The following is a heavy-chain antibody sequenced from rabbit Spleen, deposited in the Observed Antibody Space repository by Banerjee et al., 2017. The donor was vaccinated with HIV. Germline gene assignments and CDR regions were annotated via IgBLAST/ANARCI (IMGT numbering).Heavy chain of an antibody. Sequence: QQQLEESGGDLVKPGASLTLTCKASGFSFSSSYYMCWVRQAPGKGLEWIGCIYTGSGSTYYASWAKGRFTITRSTSLNTVTLQLTSLTDADTATYFCARDVTTNNGYDQLDLWGQGTLVTVS. D-gene: IGHD4-1*01. CDR2: IYTGSGST. J-gene: IGHJ3*01. CDR1: GFSFSSSYY. V-gene: IGHV1S43*01. CDR3: ARDVTTNNGYDQLDL.